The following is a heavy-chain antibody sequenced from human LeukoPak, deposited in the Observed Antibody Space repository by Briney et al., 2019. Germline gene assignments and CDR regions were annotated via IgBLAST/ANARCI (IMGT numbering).Heavy chain of an antibody. CDR2: LYHSDSA. CDR3: ARGGVVRGVIMRLDY. CDR1: GYSISNGYY. Sequence: SETLSLTCAVSGYSISNGYYWVWIRQPPGRGLEWIGSLYHSDSAYYNTSLRSRVSMSVDTSKNQFSLKLSSVTAADTAVYYCARGGVVRGVIMRLDYWGQGTLVTVSS. D-gene: IGHD3-10*01. V-gene: IGHV4-38-2*01. J-gene: IGHJ4*02.